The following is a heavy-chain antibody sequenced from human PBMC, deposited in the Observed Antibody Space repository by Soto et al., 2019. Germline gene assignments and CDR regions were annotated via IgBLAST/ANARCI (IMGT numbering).Heavy chain of an antibody. Sequence: GGSLRLSCAASGFTFSIYSMNWFGQAPGKGLEWVSYISSSSSTIYYADSVKGRFTISRDNAKNSLYLQMNSLRAEDTAVYYCARDQQWLALDYYYMDVWGKGTTVTVSS. J-gene: IGHJ6*03. CDR3: ARDQQWLALDYYYMDV. V-gene: IGHV3-48*01. CDR1: GFTFSIYS. D-gene: IGHD6-19*01. CDR2: ISSSSSTI.